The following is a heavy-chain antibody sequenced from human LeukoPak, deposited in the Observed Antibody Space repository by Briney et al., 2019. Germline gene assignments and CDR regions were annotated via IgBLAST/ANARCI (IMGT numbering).Heavy chain of an antibody. V-gene: IGHV3-7*01. CDR3: ARGVWAPFDY. D-gene: IGHD7-27*01. CDR2: IKQDGSEK. CDR1: GFSLSNYW. J-gene: IGHJ4*02. Sequence: PGGSLRLSCAASGFSLSNYWMNWVRQAPGKGLEWVANIKQDGSEKNYVDSVKGRFTLSRDNAKNSLILQMNSLRDEDTAVYYCARGVWAPFDYWGQGTLVTVSS.